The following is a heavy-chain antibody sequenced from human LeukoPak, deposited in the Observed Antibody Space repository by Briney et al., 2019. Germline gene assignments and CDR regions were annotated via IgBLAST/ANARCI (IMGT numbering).Heavy chain of an antibody. J-gene: IGHJ6*02. Sequence: GALSLSSMESGDFIRGYMLCCMWAPPRPGLGWVGRFYYSGSTNYNPSLKSRVTISVDTSKNQFSLKLSSVTAADTAVYYCARDGGYSYGYPYYYGMDVWGQGTTVTVS. CDR3: ARDGGYSYGYPYYYGMDV. CDR2: FYYSGST. V-gene: IGHV4-59*01. CDR1: GDFIRGYM. D-gene: IGHD5-18*01.